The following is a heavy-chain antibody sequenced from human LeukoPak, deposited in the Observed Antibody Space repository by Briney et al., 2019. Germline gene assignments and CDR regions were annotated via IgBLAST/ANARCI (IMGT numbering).Heavy chain of an antibody. D-gene: IGHD3-9*01. J-gene: IGHJ4*02. V-gene: IGHV4-31*03. CDR3: ARDKGHFDVDY. CDR2: IYYSGST. CDR1: GGSISSGGYY. Sequence: KTSETLSLTCTVSGGSISSGGYYWSWIRQHPGKGLEWIGYIYYSGSTYYNPSLKSRVTISVDTSKNQFSLKLSSVTAADTAVYYCARDKGHFDVDYWGQGTLVTVSS.